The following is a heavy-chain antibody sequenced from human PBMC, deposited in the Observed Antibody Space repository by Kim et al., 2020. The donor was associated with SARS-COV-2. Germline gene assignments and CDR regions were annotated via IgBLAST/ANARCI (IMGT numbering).Heavy chain of an antibody. Sequence: GGSLRLSCAASGFTFSSYAMSWVRQAPGKGLEWVSAISGSGGSTYYADSVKGRFTISRDNSKNTLYLQMNSLRAEDTAVYYCAKDLKSGVATMVRGVIHTYGMDVWGQGTTVTVSS. J-gene: IGHJ6*02. D-gene: IGHD3-10*01. CDR3: AKDLKSGVATMVRGVIHTYGMDV. CDR1: GFTFSSYA. CDR2: ISGSGGST. V-gene: IGHV3-23*01.